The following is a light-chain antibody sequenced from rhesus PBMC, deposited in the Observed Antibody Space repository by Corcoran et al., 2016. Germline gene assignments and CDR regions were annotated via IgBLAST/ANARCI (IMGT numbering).Light chain of an antibody. CDR2: KAS. J-gene: IGKJ3*01. CDR3: LQYSSSPFT. CDR1: QSISSW. V-gene: IGKV1-22*01. Sequence: DIQMTQSPSSLSASVGDTVTITCRASQSISSWLDWYQQKPGKAPKLLLYKASSLKSGVPSRFSGSGSGTDCTLTISSLQPEDFATYYCLQYSSSPFTVGPGTKLDIK.